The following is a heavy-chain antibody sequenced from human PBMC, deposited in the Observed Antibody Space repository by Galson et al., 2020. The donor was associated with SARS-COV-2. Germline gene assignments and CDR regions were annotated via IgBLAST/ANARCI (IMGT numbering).Heavy chain of an antibody. J-gene: IGHJ1*01. Sequence: SETLSLTCTVSGGSISSSSYYWGWIRQPPGKGLEWIGSIYYSGSTYYNPSLKSRVTISVDTSKNQFSLKLSSVTAADTAVYYCASLLAYCGGDCYPEYFQHWGQGTLVTVSS. D-gene: IGHD2-21*02. CDR2: IYYSGST. V-gene: IGHV4-39*01. CDR3: ASLLAYCGGDCYPEYFQH. CDR1: GGSISSSSYY.